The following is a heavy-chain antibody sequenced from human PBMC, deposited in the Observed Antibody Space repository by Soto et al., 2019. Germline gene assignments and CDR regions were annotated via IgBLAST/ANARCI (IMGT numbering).Heavy chain of an antibody. CDR3: ATRLTVFGLLMPPLAP. D-gene: IGHD3-3*01. CDR1: GGSVNGYY. CDR2: INHTGGT. J-gene: IGHJ5*02. Sequence: QVHLQQWGAGLLKPSETLSLTCAVYGGSVNGYYWNWIRQPPGKGLEWIGEINHTGGTHYNPSLKSRVTMSVDTSTNQFSLRLSSVTAADTAIYYCATRLTVFGLLMPPLAPWGQGTQVTVSS. V-gene: IGHV4-34*02.